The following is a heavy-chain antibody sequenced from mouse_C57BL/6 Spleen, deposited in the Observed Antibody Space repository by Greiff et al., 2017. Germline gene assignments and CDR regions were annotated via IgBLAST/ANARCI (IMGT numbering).Heavy chain of an antibody. CDR3: TRASKSYAMDY. V-gene: IGHV5-9-1*02. J-gene: IGHJ4*01. CDR1: GFTFSSYA. D-gene: IGHD2-10*02. CDR2: ISSGGDYI. Sequence: EVMLVESGEGLVKPGGSLKLSCAASGFTFSSYAMSWVRQTPEKRLEWVAYISSGGDYICYAYTVKGRFTISRDNARNTLYLQMSSLKSEDTAMYYCTRASKSYAMDYWGQGTSVTVSS.